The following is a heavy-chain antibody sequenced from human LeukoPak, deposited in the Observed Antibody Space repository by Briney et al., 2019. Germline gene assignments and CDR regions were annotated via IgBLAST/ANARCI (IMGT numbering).Heavy chain of an antibody. D-gene: IGHD1-1*01. V-gene: IGHV3-30*02. CDR3: AKDLEPELERDAFDI. J-gene: IGHJ3*02. Sequence: PGGSLRLSCAASGFTFSSYGMHWVRQAPGKGLEWVAFIRYDGSNKYYADSVKGRFTISRDNSKNTLYLQMNSLRAEDTAVYYCAKDLEPELERDAFDIWGQGTMVTVSS. CDR1: GFTFSSYG. CDR2: IRYDGSNK.